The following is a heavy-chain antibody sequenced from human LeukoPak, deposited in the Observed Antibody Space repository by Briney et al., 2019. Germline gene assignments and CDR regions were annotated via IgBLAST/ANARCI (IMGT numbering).Heavy chain of an antibody. J-gene: IGHJ1*01. CDR1: GGSFSGYY. Sequence: SEALCLSCAVYGGSFSGYYWSWIRQPPGRGLEWIGEINHSGSTNYNPSLKSRVTILVDTSKNQFSLKLSSVTAADTAVYYCAREYGSGSYYNQKYFQHWGQGTLVTVSS. CDR3: AREYGSGSYYNQKYFQH. V-gene: IGHV4-34*01. CDR2: INHSGST. D-gene: IGHD3-10*01.